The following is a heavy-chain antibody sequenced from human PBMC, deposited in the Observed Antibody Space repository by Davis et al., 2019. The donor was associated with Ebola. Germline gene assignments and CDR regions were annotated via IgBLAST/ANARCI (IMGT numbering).Heavy chain of an antibody. D-gene: IGHD6-19*01. J-gene: IGHJ5*02. Sequence: GESLKISCAASGFTVSNNYMSWVRQAPGKGLEWVSVLYSGGSTYYADSVKGRFTISRDNSKNTLYLQMNSLRTEDTAVYYCAKSYSSDNWFDPWGQGTLVTVSS. CDR3: AKSYSSDNWFDP. CDR1: GFTVSNNY. CDR2: LYSGGST. V-gene: IGHV3-53*05.